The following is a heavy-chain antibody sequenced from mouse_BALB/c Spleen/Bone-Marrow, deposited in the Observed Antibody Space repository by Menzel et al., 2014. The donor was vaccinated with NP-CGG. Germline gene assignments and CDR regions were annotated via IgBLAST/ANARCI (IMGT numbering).Heavy chain of an antibody. V-gene: IGHV5-6-4*01. J-gene: IGHJ4*01. CDR1: GFTFRSYT. Sequence: EVKVVESGGGLVKPGGSLKLSCAASGFTFRSYTMSWVRQTPEKRLEWVATISSGGSYTYYPDSVKGRFTISRDNAKNTLYLQMSSLKSEDTAMYYCTRGDRCERYYYAMDYWGQGTSVTVSS. D-gene: IGHD2-14*01. CDR3: TRGDRCERYYYAMDY. CDR2: ISSGGSYT.